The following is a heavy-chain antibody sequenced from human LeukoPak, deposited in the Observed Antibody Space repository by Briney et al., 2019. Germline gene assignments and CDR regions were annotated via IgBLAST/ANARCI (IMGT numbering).Heavy chain of an antibody. V-gene: IGHV4-38-2*02. CDR2: IYHTGST. J-gene: IGHJ5*02. D-gene: IGHD5-24*01. CDR1: GYSISSGNY. Sequence: PSETLSLTCAVSGYSISSGNYWGWIRRPPGKGLEWIGSIYHTGSTYYNPSLKSRVTISVDTSKNQFSLKLNSVTAADTAVYYCARDKAPLGPAQYNWFDPWGQGTLVTVSS. CDR3: ARDKAPLGPAQYNWFDP.